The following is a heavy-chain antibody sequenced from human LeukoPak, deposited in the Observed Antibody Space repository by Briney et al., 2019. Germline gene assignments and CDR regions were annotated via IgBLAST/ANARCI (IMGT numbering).Heavy chain of an antibody. CDR2: ISGSVGST. CDR1: GFTFSSYA. Sequence: GGSLRLSCAASGFTFSSYAMSWVRQAPGKGLEWVSAISGSVGSTYYADSVKGRFTISRDNSKNTLYLQMNSLRAEDTAVYYCAKSSGTMVQGANWFAPWGQGTLVTVSS. D-gene: IGHD3-10*01. V-gene: IGHV3-23*01. J-gene: IGHJ5*02. CDR3: AKSSGTMVQGANWFAP.